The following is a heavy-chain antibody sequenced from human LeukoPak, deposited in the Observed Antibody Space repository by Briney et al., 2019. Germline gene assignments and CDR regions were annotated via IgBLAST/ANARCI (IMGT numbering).Heavy chain of an antibody. CDR2: ISYDGSNK. Sequence: GGSLRLSCAASGFTFSSYAMYWVRQAPGKGLEWVAVISYDGSNKYYADSVKGRFTISRDNSKNTLYLQMNSLRAEDTAVYYCAKDRLSGSYREVDYWGQGTLVTVSS. CDR1: GFTFSSYA. J-gene: IGHJ4*02. D-gene: IGHD1-26*01. V-gene: IGHV3-30*07. CDR3: AKDRLSGSYREVDY.